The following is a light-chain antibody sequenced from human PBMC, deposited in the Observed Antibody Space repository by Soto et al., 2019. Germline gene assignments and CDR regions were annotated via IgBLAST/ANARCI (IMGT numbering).Light chain of an antibody. Sequence: EIVLTQSPGTLSLSPGERATLACRASQSVSSSYLAWYQQKPGQAPRLPIYGASSRATGIPDRFSGSGSGTDFTLTISRLEPEDFAVYYCQQYGSSPLTYGGGTKVEMK. CDR3: QQYGSSPLT. V-gene: IGKV3-20*01. CDR2: GAS. J-gene: IGKJ4*01. CDR1: QSVSSSY.